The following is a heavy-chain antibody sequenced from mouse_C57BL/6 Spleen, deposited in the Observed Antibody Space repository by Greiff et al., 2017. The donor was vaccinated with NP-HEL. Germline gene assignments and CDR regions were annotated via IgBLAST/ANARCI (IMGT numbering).Heavy chain of an antibody. CDR1: GYTFTDYY. V-gene: IGHV1-26*01. CDR2: INPNNGGT. Sequence: EVQLQQSGPELVKPGASVKISCKASGYTFTDYYMNWVKQSHGKSLEWIGDINPNNGGTSYNQKFKGKATLTVDKSSSTAYMELRSLTSEDSAVYYCARRRYYGSSYWYFDVWGTGTTVTVSS. D-gene: IGHD1-1*01. J-gene: IGHJ1*03. CDR3: ARRRYYGSSYWYFDV.